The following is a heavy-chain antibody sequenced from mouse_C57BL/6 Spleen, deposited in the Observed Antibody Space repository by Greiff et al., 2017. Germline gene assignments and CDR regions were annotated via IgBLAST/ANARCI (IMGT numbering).Heavy chain of an antibody. CDR2: IDPSDSET. D-gene: IGHD2-1*01. CDR3: ARRRDYGNFDY. CDR1: GYTFTSYW. Sequence: VQLQQPGAELVRPGSSVKLSCKASGYTFTSYWMHWVKQRPIQGLEWIGNIDPSDSETHYNQKFKDKATLTVDKSSSTAYMQLSSLTSEDSAVYYCARRRDYGNFDYWGQGTTLTVSS. V-gene: IGHV1-52*01. J-gene: IGHJ2*01.